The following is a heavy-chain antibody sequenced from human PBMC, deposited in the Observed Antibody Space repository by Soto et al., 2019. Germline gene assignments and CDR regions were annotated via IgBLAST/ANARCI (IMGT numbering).Heavy chain of an antibody. CDR2: ISYDGRHK. Sequence: PGGSLRLSCAASGFIYTNYGMHWVRQAPGKGLEWVAVISYDGRHKYYADSVKGRVTISRDNSKATLHLEMWSLKPEDTAIYYCAKDESNEWLGLDSWGQGIQVTVSS. D-gene: IGHD6-19*01. CDR1: GFIYTNYG. J-gene: IGHJ4*02. CDR3: AKDESNEWLGLDS. V-gene: IGHV3-30*18.